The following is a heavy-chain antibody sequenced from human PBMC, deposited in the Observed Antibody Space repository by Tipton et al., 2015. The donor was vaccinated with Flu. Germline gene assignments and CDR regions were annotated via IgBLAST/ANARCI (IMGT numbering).Heavy chain of an antibody. CDR1: GYTFSTYD. J-gene: IGHJ4*02. CDR2: ISAKNGDT. Sequence: QSGAEVKKPGASVKVSCKASGYTFSTYDISWVRQAPGQGLEWMGWISAKNGDTNYAHNLQGRVTMTTDTSTSTAYMDLWRLTSDDTAVYYCARDKGVGATYALDYWGQGTLVTVSS. V-gene: IGHV1-18*01. CDR3: ARDKGVGATYALDY. D-gene: IGHD1-26*01.